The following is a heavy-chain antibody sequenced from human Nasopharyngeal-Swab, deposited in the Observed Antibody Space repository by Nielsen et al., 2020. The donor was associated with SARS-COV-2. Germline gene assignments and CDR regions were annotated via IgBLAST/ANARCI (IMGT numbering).Heavy chain of an antibody. J-gene: IGHJ5*02. CDR2: IHYSGST. V-gene: IGHV4-61*03. D-gene: IGHD3/OR15-3a*01. CDR3: ARGSGTSYYREYNWLDP. Sequence: WIRQPPGKGLEWIGYIHYSGSTDYNPSLKSRVTISMDTSKNHFSLKLKSVTAADTALYFCARGSGTSYYREYNWLDPWGQGTLVTVSS.